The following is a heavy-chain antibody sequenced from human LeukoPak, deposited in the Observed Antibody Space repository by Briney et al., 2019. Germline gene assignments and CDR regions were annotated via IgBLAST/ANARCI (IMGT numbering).Heavy chain of an antibody. CDR2: IYISGST. CDR3: ARDDGLSDWFDP. CDR1: GGSLSTNY. V-gene: IGHV4-4*07. D-gene: IGHD6-25*01. Sequence: SETLSLTCSVSGGSLSTNYWSWIRQPAGKGLEWTGRIYISGSTNYNASLKRRVTMSVDTAKNQFSLKLRSVTAADTAVYYCARDDGLSDWFDPWGQGILVTVSS. J-gene: IGHJ5*02.